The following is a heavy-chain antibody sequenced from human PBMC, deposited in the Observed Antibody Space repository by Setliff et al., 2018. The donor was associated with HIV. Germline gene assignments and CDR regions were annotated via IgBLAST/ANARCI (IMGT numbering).Heavy chain of an antibody. V-gene: IGHV1-45*02. CDR3: ARSSRANEAFDV. CDR1: GYTFTDHY. J-gene: IGHJ3*01. CDR2: FTPFNDNT. Sequence: SVKVSCKASGYTFTDHYLHWVRQAPGQALEWMGWFTPFNDNTNYAQKYRGRISITRDRSMSTAYMELSRLRSEDTGMYCCARSSRANEAFDVWGQGTMVTVSS.